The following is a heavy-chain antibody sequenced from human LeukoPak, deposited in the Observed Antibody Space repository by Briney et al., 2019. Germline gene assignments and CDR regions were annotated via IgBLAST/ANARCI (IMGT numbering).Heavy chain of an antibody. CDR2: IRSKAYGGTT. Sequence: TGGSLRLSCTASGFTFCDYAMSGVREAPGKGLEGVGFIRSKAYGGTTDYAASVKGRFTIFRDDSKSIDYLQMNSLKTEDTAVYYCTGVEMATIGVDYWGQGTLVTVCS. J-gene: IGHJ4*02. CDR1: GFTFCDYA. V-gene: IGHV3-49*04. D-gene: IGHD5-24*01. CDR3: TGVEMATIGVDY.